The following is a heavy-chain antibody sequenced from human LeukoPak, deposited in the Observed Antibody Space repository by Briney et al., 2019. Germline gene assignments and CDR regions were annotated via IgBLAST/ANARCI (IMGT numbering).Heavy chain of an antibody. J-gene: IGHJ4*02. CDR3: AIAKGPVDIVVAATGVFGY. D-gene: IGHD6-19*01. V-gene: IGHV3-23*01. Sequence: QSSETLSLTCTVSGGSISSGGYYWSWIRQHPGKGLEWVSGISGSGGTTDYADSVKGRFTISRDNSKNTLFLQMNSLRADDTAVYYCAIAKGPVDIVVAATGVFGYWGQGTLVTVSS. CDR2: ISGSGGTT. CDR1: GGSISSGGYY.